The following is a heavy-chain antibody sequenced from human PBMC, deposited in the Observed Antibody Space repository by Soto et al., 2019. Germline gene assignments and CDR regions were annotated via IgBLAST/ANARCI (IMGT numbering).Heavy chain of an antibody. J-gene: IGHJ2*01. Sequence: GKGLEWIGEINHSGSTNYNPPLKSRVTISVDTSKNQFSLKLSSVTAADLFFFFKQKTAYEVFARSRHSCLNRSSDL. V-gene: IGHV4-34*01. CDR3: QKTAYEVFARSRHSCLNRSSDL. D-gene: IGHD3-10*02. CDR2: INHSGST.